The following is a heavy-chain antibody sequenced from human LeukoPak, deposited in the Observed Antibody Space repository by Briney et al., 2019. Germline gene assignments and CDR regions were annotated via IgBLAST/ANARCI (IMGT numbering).Heavy chain of an antibody. Sequence: ASVKVSCKASGYTFTGYYMHWVRQAPGQGLEWMGWINPNSGGTNYAQKFQGRVTMTRDTSISTAYMELSRLRSDDTAVYYCARDDYDILTGSNWFDPWGQGTLVTVSS. CDR2: INPNSGGT. D-gene: IGHD3-9*01. V-gene: IGHV1-2*02. CDR1: GYTFTGYY. CDR3: ARDDYDILTGSNWFDP. J-gene: IGHJ5*02.